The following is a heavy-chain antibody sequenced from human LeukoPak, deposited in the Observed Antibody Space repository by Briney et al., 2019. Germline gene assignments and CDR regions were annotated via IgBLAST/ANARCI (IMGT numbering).Heavy chain of an antibody. V-gene: IGHV1-2*02. Sequence: ASVKVSCKASGYTFTGYYMHWVRQAPGQGLEWMGWINPNSGGTNYAQKFQGRVTMTRDTSISTAYMELSRLRSDDTAVYYCARGGSSSWYGSFYLFDYWGQGTLVTVSS. CDR3: ARGGSSSWYGSFYLFDY. J-gene: IGHJ4*02. D-gene: IGHD6-13*01. CDR1: GYTFTGYY. CDR2: INPNSGGT.